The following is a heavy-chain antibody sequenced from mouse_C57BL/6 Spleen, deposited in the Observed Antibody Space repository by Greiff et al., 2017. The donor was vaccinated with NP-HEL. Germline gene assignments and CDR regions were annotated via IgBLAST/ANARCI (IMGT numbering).Heavy chain of an antibody. CDR1: GYAFTNYL. Sequence: VKLMESGAELVGPGTSVKVSCKASGYAFTNYLIEWVKQRPGQGLEWIGVINPGSGGTNYNEKFKGKATLTADKSSSTAYTQLSSLTSEDSAVYFCARRTYFDVWGTGTTVTVSS. CDR2: INPGSGGT. V-gene: IGHV1-54*01. CDR3: ARRTYFDV. J-gene: IGHJ1*03.